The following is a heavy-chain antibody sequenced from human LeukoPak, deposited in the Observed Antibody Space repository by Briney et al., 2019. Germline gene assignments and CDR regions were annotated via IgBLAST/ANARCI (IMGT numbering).Heavy chain of an antibody. Sequence: SETLSLTCTVSGGSISSSSYYWSWIRQPAGKGLQWIGRIYGSGSTTYNPSLKSRLTMSVDTSKNQFSLKLSSVTAADTAVYYCARVVYDSSGYWPVAFDIWGQGTMVTVSS. CDR3: ARVVYDSSGYWPVAFDI. J-gene: IGHJ3*02. D-gene: IGHD3-22*01. CDR2: IYGSGST. V-gene: IGHV4-61*02. CDR1: GGSISSSSYY.